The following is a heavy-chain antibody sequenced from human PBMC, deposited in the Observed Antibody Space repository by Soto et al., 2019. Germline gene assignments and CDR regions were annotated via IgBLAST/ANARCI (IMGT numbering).Heavy chain of an antibody. CDR3: SHSATIYGSGTNDY. CDR2: IYWDDDK. J-gene: IGHJ4*02. V-gene: IGHV2-5*02. D-gene: IGHD3-10*01. Sequence: QITLKESGPTLVKPTQTLTLTCTFSGFSLSTSGVGVGWILQPPVKALEWLALIYWDDDKRYSPSLKSRLTITKDTSKNQVVLTMTNMDPVDTATYYCSHSATIYGSGTNDYWGQGTLVTVSS. CDR1: GFSLSTSGVG.